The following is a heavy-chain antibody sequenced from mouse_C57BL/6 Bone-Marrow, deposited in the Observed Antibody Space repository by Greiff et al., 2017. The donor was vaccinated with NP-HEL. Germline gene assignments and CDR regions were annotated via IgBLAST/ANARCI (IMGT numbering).Heavy chain of an antibody. J-gene: IGHJ4*01. CDR3: ARDHDYDQSYYYYAMDY. CDR1: GFTFSSYA. Sequence: EVKLMESGGGLVKPGGSLKLSCAASGFTFSSYAMSWVRQTPEKRLEWVATISDGGSYTYYPDNVKGRFTISRDNAKNNLYLQMSHLKSEDTAMYYCARDHDYDQSYYYYAMDYWGQGTSVTVSS. D-gene: IGHD2-4*01. CDR2: ISDGGSYT. V-gene: IGHV5-4*01.